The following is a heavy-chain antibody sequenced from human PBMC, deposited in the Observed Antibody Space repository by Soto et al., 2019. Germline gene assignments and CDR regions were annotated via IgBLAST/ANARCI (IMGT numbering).Heavy chain of an antibody. J-gene: IGHJ4*02. V-gene: IGHV4-59*11. Sequence: PSETLSLTCTVSGGSIGSHHRSWIRQPPGKGPECIGSIHDSGSTTYNPSLKGRVTISVDTSKNQFSLSMTSVTAADTAVYYCARGGASSIWLDYWGQGILVTVSS. D-gene: IGHD6-13*01. CDR1: GGSIGSHH. CDR2: IHDSGST. CDR3: ARGGASSIWLDY.